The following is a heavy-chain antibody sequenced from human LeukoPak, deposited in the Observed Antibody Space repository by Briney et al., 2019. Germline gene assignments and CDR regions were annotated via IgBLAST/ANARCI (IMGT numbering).Heavy chain of an antibody. CDR1: GYSFTSYW. V-gene: IGHV5-51*01. D-gene: IGHD6-13*01. CDR2: IYPGDSDT. CDR3: ARLGGYSSSWYYFDY. J-gene: IGHJ4*02. Sequence: GESLKISCKGSGYSFTSYWIGWVRQMPGKGLEWMGTIYPGDSDTRYSPSFQGQVTISADKSISTAYLQWSSLRASDTAMYYCARLGGYSSSWYYFDYWGQGTLVTVSS.